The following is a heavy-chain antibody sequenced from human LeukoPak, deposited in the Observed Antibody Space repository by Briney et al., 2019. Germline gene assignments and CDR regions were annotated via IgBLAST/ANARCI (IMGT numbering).Heavy chain of an antibody. CDR1: GYTFTGYY. CDR2: INPNSGGT. D-gene: IGHD1-1*01. Sequence: ASVKVSCKASGYTFTGYYMHWVRQAPGQGLEWMGWINPNSGGTNYAQKFQGRVTMTRDTSISTAHMELSRLRSDDTAVYYCARDAVHSTGTPTNWGQGTLVTVSS. V-gene: IGHV1-2*02. CDR3: ARDAVHSTGTPTN. J-gene: IGHJ4*02.